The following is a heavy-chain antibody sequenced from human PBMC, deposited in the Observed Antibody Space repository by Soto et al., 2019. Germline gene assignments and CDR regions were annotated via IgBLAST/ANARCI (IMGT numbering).Heavy chain of an antibody. V-gene: IGHV3-11*06. CDR1: GFTFSDYY. Sequence: QVQLVESGGGLVKPGGSLRLYCEASGFTFSDYYMNWIRQGPGKGLEWVSYISRSSEYTNYADSVKGRFTISRDNAKNSLYLEMRSLRVEDTAVYYCARALSLTSCCELGYWGQGTLVTVSS. CDR2: ISRSSEYT. CDR3: ARALSLTSCCELGY. D-gene: IGHD2-2*01. J-gene: IGHJ4*02.